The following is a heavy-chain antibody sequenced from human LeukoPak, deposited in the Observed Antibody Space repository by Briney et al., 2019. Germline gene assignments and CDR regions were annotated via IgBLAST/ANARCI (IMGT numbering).Heavy chain of an antibody. J-gene: IGHJ6*03. CDR3: ARTTEGYCRGGSCYYYYYYMDV. D-gene: IGHD2-15*01. Sequence: PSETLSLTCTVSGVSISSYYWSWVRQPPGKGLEWIGYIYYSGGTNYNPSLMSRVTISVDTSKNQFSLKLSSVTAADTARYYCARTTEGYCRGGSCYYYYYYMDVWGKGTTVTVSS. V-gene: IGHV4-59*12. CDR2: IYYSGGT. CDR1: GVSISSYY.